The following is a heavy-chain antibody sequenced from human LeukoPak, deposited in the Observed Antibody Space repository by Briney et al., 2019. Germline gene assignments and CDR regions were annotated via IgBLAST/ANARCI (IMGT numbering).Heavy chain of an antibody. Sequence: ASVTVSCKASGGTFSSYAISWVRQAPGQGLEWMGGIIPIFGTANYAQKFQGRVTITTDESTSTAYMELSSLRSEDTAVYYCARDSGYSSGWYEGYYFDYWGQGTLVTVSS. V-gene: IGHV1-69*05. J-gene: IGHJ4*02. CDR1: GGTFSSYA. CDR2: IIPIFGTA. D-gene: IGHD6-19*01. CDR3: ARDSGYSSGWYEGYYFDY.